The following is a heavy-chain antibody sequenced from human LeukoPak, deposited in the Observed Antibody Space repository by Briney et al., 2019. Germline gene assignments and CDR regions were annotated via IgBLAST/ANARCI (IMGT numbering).Heavy chain of an antibody. V-gene: IGHV5-51*01. D-gene: IGHD6-13*01. CDR3: ARRLVAAAGQDYFDY. J-gene: IGHJ4*02. CDR1: GYSFTSYW. Sequence: LGESLKISCKGSGYSFTSYWIGWVRQMPGKGLEWMGIIYPGDSDTRYSPSFQGQVTISADKSISTAYLQWSSLKASDTAMYHCARRLVAAAGQDYFDYWGQGTLVTVSS. CDR2: IYPGDSDT.